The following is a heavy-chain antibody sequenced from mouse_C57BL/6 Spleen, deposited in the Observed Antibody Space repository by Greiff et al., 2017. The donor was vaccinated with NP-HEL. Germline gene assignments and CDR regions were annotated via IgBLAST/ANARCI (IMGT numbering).Heavy chain of an antibody. Sequence: VHVKQSGPELVKPGASVKIPCKASGYTFTDYNMDWVKQSHGKSLEWIGDINPNNGGTIYNQKFKGKATLTVDKSSSTAYMELRSLTSEDTAVYYCARRGLREPLFDYWGQGTTLTVSS. CDR3: ARRGLREPLFDY. CDR2: INPNNGGT. J-gene: IGHJ2*01. D-gene: IGHD1-1*01. CDR1: GYTFTDYN. V-gene: IGHV1-18*01.